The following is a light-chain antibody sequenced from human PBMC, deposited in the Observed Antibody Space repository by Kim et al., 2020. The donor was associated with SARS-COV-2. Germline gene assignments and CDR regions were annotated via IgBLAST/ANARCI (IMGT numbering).Light chain of an antibody. Sequence: SYELTQPPSVSVAPGQTAKVPCEPNNIGSKSVNWYQQKPGQAPVVVIYYDTDRPSGIPERFSGSNSENTATLTISTVEAGDEADYYCQVWDTGSDHPVFGGGTQLTVL. CDR1: NIGSKS. J-gene: IGLJ3*02. CDR3: QVWDTGSDHPV. CDR2: YDT. V-gene: IGLV3-21*04.